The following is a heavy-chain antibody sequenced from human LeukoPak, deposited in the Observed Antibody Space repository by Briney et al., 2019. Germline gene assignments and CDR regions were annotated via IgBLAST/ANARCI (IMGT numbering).Heavy chain of an antibody. D-gene: IGHD6-13*01. CDR1: GGSISSYH. CDR3: ARDVVAAAGTWDY. CDR2: MYYSGST. V-gene: IGHV4-59*12. J-gene: IGHJ4*02. Sequence: SETLSLTCTVSGGSISSYHWSWIRQPPGKGLEWIGNMYYSGSTNYNPSLRSRVTMSLDTSKNHFSLKLSSVTAADTAVYYCARDVVAAAGTWDYWGRGTLVTVSS.